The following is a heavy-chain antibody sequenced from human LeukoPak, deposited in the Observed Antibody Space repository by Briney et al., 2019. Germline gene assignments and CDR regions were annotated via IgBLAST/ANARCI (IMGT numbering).Heavy chain of an antibody. CDR1: GGTFTSYG. J-gene: IGHJ4*02. Sequence: ASVKVSCKASGGTFTSYGISWVRQAPGQGLEWMGWISAYNGNTNYAQKLQGRVTMTTDTSTSTAYMELRSLRSDDTAVYYCARALRGNDILTGYPIDYWGQGTLVTVSS. V-gene: IGHV1-18*01. CDR2: ISAYNGNT. CDR3: ARALRGNDILTGYPIDY. D-gene: IGHD3-9*01.